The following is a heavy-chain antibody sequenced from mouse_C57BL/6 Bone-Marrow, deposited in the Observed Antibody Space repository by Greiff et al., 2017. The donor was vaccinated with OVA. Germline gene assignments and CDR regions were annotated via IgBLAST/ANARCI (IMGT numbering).Heavy chain of an antibody. CDR1: GFTFSSYA. CDR3: ARDRWLLWYFDV. Sequence: EVKLMESGGGLVKPGGSLKLSCAASGFTFSSYAMSWVRQTPEKRLEWVATISDGGSYTYYPDNVKGRFTISRDNAKNNLYLQMSHLKSEDTAMYYCARDRWLLWYFDVWGTGTTVTVSS. V-gene: IGHV5-4*01. D-gene: IGHD2-3*01. CDR2: ISDGGSYT. J-gene: IGHJ1*03.